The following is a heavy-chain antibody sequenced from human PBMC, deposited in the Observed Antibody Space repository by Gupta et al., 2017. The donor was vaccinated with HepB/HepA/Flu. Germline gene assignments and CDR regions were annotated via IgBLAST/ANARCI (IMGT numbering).Heavy chain of an antibody. Sequence: QVQLVESGGGVVQPGRSLRLSCAASGFTFRSYGMHWVRQAPGKGLEWVAVIWDDGSNKYYADSVKGRFTISRDNSKNTLYLQMNSLRAEDTAVYYCARDISGTAGLDYWGQGTQVTVSS. D-gene: IGHD1-20*01. CDR1: GFTFRSYG. CDR2: IWDDGSNK. J-gene: IGHJ4*02. V-gene: IGHV3-33*01. CDR3: ARDISGTAGLDY.